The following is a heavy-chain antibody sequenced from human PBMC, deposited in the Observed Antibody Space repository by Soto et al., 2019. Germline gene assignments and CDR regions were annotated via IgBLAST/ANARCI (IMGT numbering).Heavy chain of an antibody. CDR2: IATYNSNK. Sequence: HLVQSGPEVKQPGASVTVSCKTSGDTFTNFGLSWVRQAPGQVLEWMGWIATYNSNKNYAQKFQGRLTLTTDTSTSTAYMGLNSLGYDDTAVYYCARVLRGVVNWFDPWGQGTLVTVSS. J-gene: IGHJ5*02. D-gene: IGHD3-10*01. V-gene: IGHV1-18*01. CDR1: GDTFTNFG. CDR3: ARVLRGVVNWFDP.